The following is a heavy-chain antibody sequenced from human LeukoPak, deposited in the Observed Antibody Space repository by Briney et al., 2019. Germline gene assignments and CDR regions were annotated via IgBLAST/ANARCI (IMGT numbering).Heavy chain of an antibody. CDR3: ARGGPELRYFDWLLYPPTSKFDP. V-gene: IGHV1-69*05. D-gene: IGHD3-9*01. Sequence: SVKVSCTASGGTFSSYAISWVRQAPGQGLEWMGGIIPIFGTANYAQKFQGRVTITTDESTSTAYMELSRLRSEDTAVYYCARGGPELRYFDWLLYPPTSKFDPWGQGTLVTVSS. J-gene: IGHJ5*02. CDR1: GGTFSSYA. CDR2: IIPIFGTA.